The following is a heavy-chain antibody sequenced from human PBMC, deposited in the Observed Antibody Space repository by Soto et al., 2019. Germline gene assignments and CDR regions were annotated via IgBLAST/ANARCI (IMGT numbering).Heavy chain of an antibody. J-gene: IGHJ4*02. Sequence: RLSCAASGFTFSSYAMSWVRQAPGKGLEWVSAISGSGGSTYYADSVKGRFTISRDNSKNTLYLQMNSLRAEDTAVYYCANPTGCSSTSCHNYWGQGTLVTVSS. CDR3: ANPTGCSSTSCHNY. CDR2: ISGSGGST. CDR1: GFTFSSYA. D-gene: IGHD2-2*01. V-gene: IGHV3-23*01.